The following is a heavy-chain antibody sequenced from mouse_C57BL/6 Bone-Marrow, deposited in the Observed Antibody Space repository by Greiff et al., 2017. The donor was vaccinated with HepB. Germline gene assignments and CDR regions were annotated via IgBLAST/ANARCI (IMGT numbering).Heavy chain of an antibody. CDR1: GFSLTSYG. CDR2: IWGGGST. CDR3: AKHVDGYDAY. J-gene: IGHJ3*01. V-gene: IGHV2-9*01. Sequence: VQRVESGPGLVAPSQRLSITCTVSGFSLTSYGVDWVRQPPGKGLEWLGVIWGGGSTNYNSALMSRLSISKDNSKSQVFLKMNRLQTDDTAMYYCAKHVDGYDAYWGQGTLVTVSA. D-gene: IGHD2-2*01.